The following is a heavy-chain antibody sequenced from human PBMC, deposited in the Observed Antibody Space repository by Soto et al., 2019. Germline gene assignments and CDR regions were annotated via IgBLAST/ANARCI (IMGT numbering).Heavy chain of an antibody. Sequence: EVQLVESGGGLVQPGGSLRLSCAASGFTFSDHYMDWVRQAPGKGLEWVGRTRNKANSYTTEYAASVKGRFTISRDDSKNSLFLKLNSLKTEDTAVYYCARSLCSGGSCYSVYYYYMDVWGKGTTVTVSS. D-gene: IGHD2-15*01. V-gene: IGHV3-72*01. CDR1: GFTFSDHY. CDR3: ARSLCSGGSCYSVYYYYMDV. J-gene: IGHJ6*03. CDR2: TRNKANSYTT.